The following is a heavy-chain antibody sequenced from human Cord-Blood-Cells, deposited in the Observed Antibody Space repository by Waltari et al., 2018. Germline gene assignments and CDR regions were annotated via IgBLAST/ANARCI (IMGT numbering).Heavy chain of an antibody. CDR1: GGPLSSSSYY. CDR2: IYYSGST. CDR3: ARSRNFDY. V-gene: IGHV4-39*01. Sequence: QLQLQESGPGLVTPSETLSLTCTASGGPLSSSSYYWGWIRPPPGKGLEWIGSIYYSGSTYYNPSLKSRVTISVDTSKNQFSLKLSSVTAADTAVYYCARSRNFDYWGQGTLVTVSS. D-gene: IGHD6-6*01. J-gene: IGHJ4*02.